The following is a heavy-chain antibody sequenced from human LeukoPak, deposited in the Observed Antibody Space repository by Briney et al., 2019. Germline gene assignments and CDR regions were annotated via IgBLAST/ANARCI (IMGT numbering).Heavy chain of an antibody. CDR2: IGSNGGNT. V-gene: IGHV3-64*01. CDR1: GFTFSSYL. CDR3: ARRVYYYGSGVSYDYYYMDV. D-gene: IGHD3-10*01. Sequence: GGSLRLSCAASGFTFSSYLMHWVRQAPGKGLEYVSAIGSNGGNTYYANSVRGRFTISRDNSKNTLYLQMGSRRAEDMAVYYCARRVYYYGSGVSYDYYYMDVWGKGTTVTVSS. J-gene: IGHJ6*03.